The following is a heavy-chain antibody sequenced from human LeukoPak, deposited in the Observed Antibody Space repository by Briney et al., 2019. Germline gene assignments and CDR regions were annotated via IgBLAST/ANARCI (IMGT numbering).Heavy chain of an antibody. CDR2: INPNSGGT. D-gene: IGHD2-15*01. Sequence: ASVKVSCKASGYTFTGYYMHWVRQAPGQGLEWMGWINPNSGGTNYAQKFQGRVTMTRDTSISTAYMELSRLRSDDTAVYYCARGVGIVVVVAAMGDYWGQGTPVTVSS. V-gene: IGHV1-2*02. J-gene: IGHJ4*02. CDR1: GYTFTGYY. CDR3: ARGVGIVVVVAAMGDY.